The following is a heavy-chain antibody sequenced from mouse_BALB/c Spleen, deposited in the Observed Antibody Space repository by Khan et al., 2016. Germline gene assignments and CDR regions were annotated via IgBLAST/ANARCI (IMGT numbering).Heavy chain of an antibody. J-gene: IGHJ2*01. CDR1: DYTFTDYS. V-gene: IGHV9-2-1*01. D-gene: IGHD2-14*01. CDR2: INTETGEP. CDR3: ARHYRYDGGVD. Sequence: QIQLVQSGPELKKPGETVKISCKASDYTFTDYSMHWVKQAPGKGLKWMAWINTETGEPTYADDFKGRFAFSLETSASTAYLQINDLKNEDTATYFCARHYRYDGGVDWGQGTTLTVSS.